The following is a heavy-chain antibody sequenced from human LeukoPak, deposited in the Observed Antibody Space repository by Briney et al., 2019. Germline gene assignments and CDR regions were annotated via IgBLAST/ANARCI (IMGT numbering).Heavy chain of an antibody. J-gene: IGHJ2*01. CDR3: ARDRRYYDSSGYYFHWYFDL. D-gene: IGHD3-22*01. V-gene: IGHV3-11*05. CDR1: GFTFSDYC. CDR2: ISSSSSYI. Sequence: GGSLRLSCAASGFTFSDYCMSWIRQAPGKGLEWVSYISSSSSYINYADSVKGRFTISRDNSKNTLYLRMNSLRAEDTALYYCARDRRYYDSSGYYFHWYFDLWGRGTLVTVSS.